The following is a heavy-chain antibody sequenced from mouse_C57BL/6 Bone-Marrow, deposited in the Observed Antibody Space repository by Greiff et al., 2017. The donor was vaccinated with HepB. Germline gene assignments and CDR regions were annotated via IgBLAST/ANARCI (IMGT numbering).Heavy chain of an antibody. Sequence: VQLQQPGAELVMPGASVKLSCKASGYTFTSYWMHWVKQRPGQGLEWIGEIDPSDSYTNYNQKFKGKSTLTVDKSSSTAYMQLSSLTSEDSAVYYCARSRCGYYGSSPYYFDYWGQGTTLTVSS. CDR1: GYTFTSYW. D-gene: IGHD1-1*01. CDR3: ARSRCGYYGSSPYYFDY. CDR2: IDPSDSYT. J-gene: IGHJ2*01. V-gene: IGHV1-69*01.